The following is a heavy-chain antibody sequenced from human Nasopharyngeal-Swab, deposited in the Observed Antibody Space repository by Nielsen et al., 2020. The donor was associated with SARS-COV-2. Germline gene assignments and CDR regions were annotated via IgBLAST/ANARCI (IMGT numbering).Heavy chain of an antibody. J-gene: IGHJ4*02. D-gene: IGHD2-15*01. CDR1: GFTFTSSA. CDR3: ATALITPLLYCSGGSCYPSGFDY. CDR2: NVVGSGNT. Sequence: SVKVSCKASGFTFTSSAVQGGRQARGKRLEGRGWNVVGSGNTNYAQKFQERVTITRDMSTSTAYMELSSLRSEDTAVYYCATALITPLLYCSGGSCYPSGFDYWGQGTLVTVSS. V-gene: IGHV1-58*01.